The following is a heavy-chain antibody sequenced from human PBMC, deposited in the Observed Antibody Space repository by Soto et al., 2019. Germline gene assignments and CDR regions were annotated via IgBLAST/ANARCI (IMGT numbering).Heavy chain of an antibody. J-gene: IGHJ5*02. Sequence: VGSLRLSCAGSGFAFSTFDIHWVRQAPGKGLEWVSGIGTLSDTFYAASVQGRFTISRQNAKNSVYLQMNSLRAGGTAFYYCARGRSFSYDSTPPPMFDPWGQGTLVTVSS. CDR2: IGTLSDT. CDR3: ARGRSFSYDSTPPPMFDP. D-gene: IGHD3-10*01. V-gene: IGHV3-13*01. CDR1: GFAFSTFD.